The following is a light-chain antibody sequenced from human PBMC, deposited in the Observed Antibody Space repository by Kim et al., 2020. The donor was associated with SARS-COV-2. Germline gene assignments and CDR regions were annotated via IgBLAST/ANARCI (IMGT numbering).Light chain of an antibody. J-gene: IGKJ1*01. CDR2: GAS. CDR1: QSVSSNY. CDR3: QLYNSWPPLT. V-gene: IGKV3-20*01. Sequence: EIVLTQSPGTLSLSPGERATLSCRASQSVSSNYLAWYQQKPGQARRLLIDGASSRATGIPDRFSGSWSGTDFTLTISSLQAEDFAVYYCQLYNSWPPLTFGRGTKVDIK.